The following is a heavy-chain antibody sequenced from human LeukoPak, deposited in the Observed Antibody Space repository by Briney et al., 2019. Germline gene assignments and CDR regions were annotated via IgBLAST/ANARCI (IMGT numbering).Heavy chain of an antibody. J-gene: IGHJ4*02. D-gene: IGHD5-24*01. V-gene: IGHV3-53*01. CDR2: IYSGGST. Sequence: GGSLTLSCAASGFTVSSNYMSWVRQAPGKGLEWVSVIYSGGSTYYADSVKGRFTISRDNSKNTLYPQMNSLRAEDTAVYYCARWRWLQGAVDYWGQGTLVTVSS. CDR1: GFTVSSNY. CDR3: ARWRWLQGAVDY.